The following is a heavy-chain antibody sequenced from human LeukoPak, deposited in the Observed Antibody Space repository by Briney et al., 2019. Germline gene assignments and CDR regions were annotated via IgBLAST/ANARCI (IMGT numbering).Heavy chain of an antibody. CDR2: INPSGGST. D-gene: IGHD2-15*01. J-gene: IGHJ3*02. V-gene: IGHV1-46*01. CDR1: GYTFTSYY. CDR3: ARAVANCSGGSCYLDAFDI. Sequence: ASVKVSCKASGYTFTSYYMHWVRQAPGQGLEWMGIINPSGGSTSYAQKSQGRVTMTRDMSTSTVYMELSSLRSEDTAVYYCARAVANCSGGSCYLDAFDIWGQGTMVTVSS.